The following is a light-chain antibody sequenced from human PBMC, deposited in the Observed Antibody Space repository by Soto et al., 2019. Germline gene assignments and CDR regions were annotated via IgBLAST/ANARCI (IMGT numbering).Light chain of an antibody. CDR2: STS. J-gene: IGKJ4*01. CDR3: LQHYIYPLT. V-gene: IGKV1-17*01. Sequence: DIQMARSPSSLSASVGDRVTITCRASQGIRNDLGWYQQKPGRAPKRLIYSTSTLESGVPSRFSGSGSGLEFTLTISSLQPEDFATYYCLQHYIYPLTFGGGTNVEIK. CDR1: QGIRND.